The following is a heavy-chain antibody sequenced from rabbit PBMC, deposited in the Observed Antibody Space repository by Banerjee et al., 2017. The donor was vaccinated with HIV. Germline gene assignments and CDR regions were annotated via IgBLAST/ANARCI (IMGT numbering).Heavy chain of an antibody. V-gene: IGHV1S45*01. CDR2: IYTGSGNT. J-gene: IGHJ5*01. D-gene: IGHD1-1*01. CDR1: GLDFGSSYW. Sequence: QEQLEESGGDLVKPEGSLTLTCKASGLDFGSSYWICWVRQAPGKGLEWIGCIYTGSGNTVYASWAKGRFTISKTSSTTVTLQMTSLTAADTATYFCARAGGDNSYYIDCLDLWGPGTLVTVS. CDR3: ARAGGDNSYYIDCLDL.